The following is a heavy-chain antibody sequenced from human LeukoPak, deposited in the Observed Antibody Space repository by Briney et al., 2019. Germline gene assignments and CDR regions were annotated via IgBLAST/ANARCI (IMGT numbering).Heavy chain of an antibody. V-gene: IGHV4-39*01. Sequence: SETLSLTCTVSGGSISSSSYYWGWIRQPPGKGREWIGSIYYGGSTYYNPSLKSRVTISVDTSKNQFSLKLSSVTAADTAVYYCTRGSIAYYYMDVWGKGTTVTISS. CDR2: IYYGGST. CDR1: GGSISSSSYY. CDR3: TRGSIAYYYMDV. D-gene: IGHD3-22*01. J-gene: IGHJ6*03.